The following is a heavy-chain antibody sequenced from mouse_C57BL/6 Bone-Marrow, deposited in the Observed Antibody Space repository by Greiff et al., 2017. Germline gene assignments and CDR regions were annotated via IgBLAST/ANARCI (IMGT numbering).Heavy chain of an antibody. CDR1: GYTFTSYG. CDR2: LYPRSGST. D-gene: IGHD2-4*01. J-gene: IGHJ2*01. CDR3: ARPMITGNYFDD. V-gene: IGHV1-81*01. Sequence: QVKLQQSGAELARPGASVKMSCKASGYTFTSYGISWVKQRTGQGLEWIGELYPRSGSTYYNEKFKGKATLTADKSSSTAYMVLRSLTSEYSAVYFCARPMITGNYFDDWGQGTTLTVSS.